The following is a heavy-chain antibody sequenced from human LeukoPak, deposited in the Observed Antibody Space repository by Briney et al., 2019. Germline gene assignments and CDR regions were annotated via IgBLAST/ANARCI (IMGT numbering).Heavy chain of an antibody. D-gene: IGHD2-21*01. CDR3: ARLYCGGDCYDYFDY. CDR1: GGSFSGYY. CDR2: INHSGST. Sequence: PSETLSPTCAVYGGSFSGYYWSWIRQPPGKGLEWIGEINHSGSTNYNPSLKSRVTISVDTSKNQFSLKLSSVTAADTAVYYCARLYCGGDCYDYFDYWGQGTLVTVSS. V-gene: IGHV4-34*01. J-gene: IGHJ4*02.